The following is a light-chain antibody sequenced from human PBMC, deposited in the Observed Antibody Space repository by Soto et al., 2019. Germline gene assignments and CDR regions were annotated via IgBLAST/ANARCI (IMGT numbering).Light chain of an antibody. J-gene: IGKJ1*01. V-gene: IGKV1-39*01. Sequence: DIHITQSPSSLSASVGDRGTITCRASQTSATYINWYQQKSGGAPRLMIYEASGLQSGVPSRFSGSGSGTHFALTISNFQTEDSATYFCQQTYTNPQTFGQGTKVDIK. CDR2: EAS. CDR1: QTSATY. CDR3: QQTYTNPQT.